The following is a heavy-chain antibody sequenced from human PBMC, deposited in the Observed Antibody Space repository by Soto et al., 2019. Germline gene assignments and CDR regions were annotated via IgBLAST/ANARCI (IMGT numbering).Heavy chain of an antibody. Sequence: GGSLRLSCAASGFTFSSYGMHCVRQAPGKGLEWLAVISYDGSNKYYADSVKGRFTISRDNSKNTLYLQMNSLRAEDTAVYYCVREQTKRYYYSYGMDVWGQGPTVTVSS. CDR1: GFTFSSYG. CDR3: VREQTKRYYYSYGMDV. J-gene: IGHJ6*02. CDR2: ISYDGSNK. V-gene: IGHV3-30*03.